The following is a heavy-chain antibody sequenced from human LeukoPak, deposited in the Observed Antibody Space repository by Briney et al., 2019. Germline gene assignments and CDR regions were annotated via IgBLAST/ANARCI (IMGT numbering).Heavy chain of an antibody. Sequence: SQTLSLTCTVSGGSISSGGYYWSWIRQHPGTGLEWIGYIYYSGSTYYNPSLKSRVTISVDTSKNQFSLKLSSVTAADTAVYYCARSIVVVPVFDYWGQGTLVTVSS. CDR3: ARSIVVVPVFDY. D-gene: IGHD2-2*01. CDR1: GGSISSGGYY. CDR2: IYYSGST. V-gene: IGHV4-31*03. J-gene: IGHJ4*02.